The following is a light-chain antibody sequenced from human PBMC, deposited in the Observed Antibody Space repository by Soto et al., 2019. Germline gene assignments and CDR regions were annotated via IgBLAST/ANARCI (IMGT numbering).Light chain of an antibody. CDR1: QSVSSN. J-gene: IGKJ4*01. CDR3: EYYGSSIT. CDR2: ATS. V-gene: IGKV3-15*01. Sequence: EIVMTQSPATLSVSPGERASLSCRASQSVSSNLAWYQQKPGQTPRLLIYATSTRATGIPARFSGSGSGTDFTLTFSRLEPEDFAVYYCEYYGSSITFGGGTKVDIK.